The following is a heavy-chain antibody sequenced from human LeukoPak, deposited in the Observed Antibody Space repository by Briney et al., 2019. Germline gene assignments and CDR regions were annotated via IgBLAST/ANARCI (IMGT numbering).Heavy chain of an antibody. CDR3: ARGLYSYDSSGAFDI. V-gene: IGHV4-61*02. Sequence: KASETLSLTCTVSGDSISSGDYYWSWIRQPAGKGLEWIGRISSSGSTNYNPSLKSRVTISVDTSKNQFSLKLSSVTAADTAVYFCARGLYSYDSSGAFDILGQGTMVTVSS. D-gene: IGHD3-22*01. CDR1: GDSISSGDYY. CDR2: ISSSGST. J-gene: IGHJ3*02.